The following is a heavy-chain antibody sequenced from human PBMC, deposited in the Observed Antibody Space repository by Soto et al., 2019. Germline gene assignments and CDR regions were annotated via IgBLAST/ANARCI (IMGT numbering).Heavy chain of an antibody. Sequence: SQTLSLTCAISGDSVSSNSAAWNWTRQSPSRGLEWLGRTYYRSKWYNDYAVSVKSRITINPDTSKNQFSLQLNSVAPEDTAVYYCARTRRIAATSAGYYYGMDVWGQGTTVTVSS. CDR1: GDSVSSNSAA. CDR3: ARTRRIAATSAGYYYGMDV. V-gene: IGHV6-1*01. J-gene: IGHJ6*02. CDR2: TYYRSKWYN. D-gene: IGHD6-13*01.